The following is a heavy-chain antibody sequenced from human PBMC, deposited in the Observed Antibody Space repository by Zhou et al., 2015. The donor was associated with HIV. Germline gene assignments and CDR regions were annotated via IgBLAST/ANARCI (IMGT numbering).Heavy chain of an antibody. D-gene: IGHD2-2*01. CDR3: ASYGRFLRVVPAAPYPGAFDI. CDR1: GGTFSSYA. Sequence: QVQLVQSGAEVKKPGSSVKVSCKASGGTFSSYAISWVRQAPGQGLEWMGGIIPIFGTANYAQKFQGRVTITADESTSTAYMELSSLRSEDTAVYYCASYGRFLRVVPAAPYPGAFDIWGQGTMVTVSS. CDR2: IIPIFGTA. V-gene: IGHV1-69*01. J-gene: IGHJ3*02.